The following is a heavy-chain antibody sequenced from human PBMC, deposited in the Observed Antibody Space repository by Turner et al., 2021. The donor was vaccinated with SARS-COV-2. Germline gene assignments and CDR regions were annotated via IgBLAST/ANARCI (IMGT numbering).Heavy chain of an antibody. CDR3: ARGPYAVTGPFDY. CDR2: INHSGST. CDR1: GGSFSGYY. V-gene: IGHV4-34*01. D-gene: IGHD2-21*02. J-gene: IGHJ4*02. Sequence: QVQLQQWGAGLLKPSETLSLTCAVYGGSFSGYYWSWIRQPPGKGLEWIGEINHSGSTNYNPSLKSRVTISVDTSKNQFSRKLSSVTAADTAVYYCARGPYAVTGPFDYWGQGTLVTVSS.